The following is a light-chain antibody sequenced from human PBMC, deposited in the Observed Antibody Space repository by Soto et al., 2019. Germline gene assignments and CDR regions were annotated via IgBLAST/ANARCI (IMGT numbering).Light chain of an antibody. CDR3: QQYNFYPLT. V-gene: IGKV1-5*01. CDR1: QSVSRS. Sequence: DVQMTQSHSTLSASVGDRVTITCRASQSVSRSLAWYQQKPGKAPKLVIYDASSLQIGVPSRFSGSGSGIDFTLIISSLQPDYFASYYCQQYNFYPLTFGGGTKVDI. J-gene: IGKJ4*01. CDR2: DAS.